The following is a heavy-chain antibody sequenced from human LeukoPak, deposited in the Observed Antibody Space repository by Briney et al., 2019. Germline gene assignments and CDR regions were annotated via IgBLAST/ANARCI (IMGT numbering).Heavy chain of an antibody. CDR3: AREPVKYNWNFADPSGYMGV. Sequence: SETLSLTCTVSGGSLSDYYWTWVRQPPGKRLEYIGGIYHSGSTGYNPSLKSRVSISVDKSKNQFSLTVSLVTAADTAVYYCAREPVKYNWNFADPSGYMGVWGKGSTVTVS. CDR2: IYHSGST. D-gene: IGHD1-1*01. V-gene: IGHV4-59*01. CDR1: GGSLSDYY. J-gene: IGHJ6*03.